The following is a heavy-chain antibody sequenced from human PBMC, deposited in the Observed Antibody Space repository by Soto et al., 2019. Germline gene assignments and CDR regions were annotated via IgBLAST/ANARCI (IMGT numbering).Heavy chain of an antibody. J-gene: IGHJ5*02. CDR2: IYHSGST. V-gene: IGHV4-38-2*02. CDR3: ARDPSHQWLVSDRIWFDP. CDR1: GYSISSGYY. D-gene: IGHD6-19*01. Sequence: PSETLSLTCAVSGYSISSGYYWGWIRQPPGKGLEWIGSIYHSGSTYYNPSLKSRVTISVDTSKNQFSLKLSSVTAADTAVYYCARDPSHQWLVSDRIWFDPWDQGTLVTVSS.